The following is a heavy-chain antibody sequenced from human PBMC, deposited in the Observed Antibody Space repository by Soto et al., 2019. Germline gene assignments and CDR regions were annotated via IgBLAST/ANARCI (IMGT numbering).Heavy chain of an antibody. J-gene: IGHJ4*02. CDR2: IDSGGRTT. CDR1: GFTFSSDW. D-gene: IGHD3-10*01. V-gene: IGHV3-74*01. CDR3: ARWFTYGNFDTSDY. Sequence: LRLSCAASGFTFSSDWMHWFRQAPGKGLVWVSRIDSGGRTTTYADSVKGRFTISRDNAKNTLYLQMNGLRAEDTALYYCARWFTYGNFDTSDYWGQGTQVTVSS.